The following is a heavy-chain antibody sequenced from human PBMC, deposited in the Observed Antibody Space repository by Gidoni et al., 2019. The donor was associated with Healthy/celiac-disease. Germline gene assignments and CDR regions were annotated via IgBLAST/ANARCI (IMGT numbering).Heavy chain of an antibody. J-gene: IGHJ4*02. D-gene: IGHD3-22*01. CDR3: AKGQSPAPERITMIVVVPEY. CDR1: GFTFRSYA. V-gene: IGHV3-23*01. Sequence: EVQLLESGGGLVQPGGSLRLSCAASGFTFRSYAMSWVRQAPGKGLEWCSAISGSGGSTYYADSVKGLFTIARDNSKNTLYLQMNSLRAEDTAVYYCAKGQSPAPERITMIVVVPEYWVQVTLVTVSS. CDR2: ISGSGGST.